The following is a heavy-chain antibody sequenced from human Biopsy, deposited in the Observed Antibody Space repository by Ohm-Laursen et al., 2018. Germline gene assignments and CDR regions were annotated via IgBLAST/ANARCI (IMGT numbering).Heavy chain of an antibody. CDR2: SIPLFNTA. CDR3: ARFPLGAYDDSGSYRAVEHWYFDL. V-gene: IGHV1-69*06. J-gene: IGHJ2*01. CDR1: GGAFTNYA. Sequence: GPSANVSCKVSGGAFTNYAINWVRQAPGQGLEWVGSSIPLFNTANYADKFQGRATLTADKSTTTAYMELSSLRSEDTAIYYCARFPLGAYDDSGSYRAVEHWYFDLWGRGTLVTVSS. D-gene: IGHD3-22*01.